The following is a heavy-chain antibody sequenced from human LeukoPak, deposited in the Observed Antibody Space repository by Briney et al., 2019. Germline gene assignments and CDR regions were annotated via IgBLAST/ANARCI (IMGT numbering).Heavy chain of an antibody. Sequence: GGSLRLSCAASGFTFSSYAMSWVRQAPGKGLEWVSAISGSGGSTYYADSVKGRFTISRDNSKNTLYLQMNSLRAEDTAVYYCARDQPYYSGSWYLYWGQGTLVTVSS. V-gene: IGHV3-23*01. CDR1: GFTFSSYA. CDR3: ARDQPYYSGSWYLY. CDR2: ISGSGGST. J-gene: IGHJ4*02. D-gene: IGHD6-13*01.